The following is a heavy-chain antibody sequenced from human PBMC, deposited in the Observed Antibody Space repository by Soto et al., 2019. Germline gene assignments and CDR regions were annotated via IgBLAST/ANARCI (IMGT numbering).Heavy chain of an antibody. CDR3: ATSYGSGSRPFDS. D-gene: IGHD3-10*01. J-gene: IGHJ4*02. CDR2: IIPMVGMS. CDR1: GDTFNFYT. Sequence: ASVKVSCKASGDTFNFYTFSWVRQAPGQGLEWMGRIIPMVGMSNYAQKFQGRVTIIADRSTNTTYMQLSSLRSEDTALYYGATSYGSGSRPFDSWGQGAPVTFSS. V-gene: IGHV1-69*02.